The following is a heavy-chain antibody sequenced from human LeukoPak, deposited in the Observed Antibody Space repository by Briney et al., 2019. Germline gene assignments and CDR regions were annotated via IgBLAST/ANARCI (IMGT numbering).Heavy chain of an antibody. J-gene: IGHJ4*02. V-gene: IGHV3-23*01. CDR1: RFTFSSYA. D-gene: IGHD2-2*01. CDR3: ASELLGYCSSTSCPSDY. Sequence: GGSLRLSCAASRFTFSSYAMSWVRQAPGKGLGWVSAISGSGGSTYYADSVKGRFTISRDNAKNSLYLQMNSLRAEDTAVYYCASELLGYCSSTSCPSDYWGQGTLVTVSS. CDR2: ISGSGGST.